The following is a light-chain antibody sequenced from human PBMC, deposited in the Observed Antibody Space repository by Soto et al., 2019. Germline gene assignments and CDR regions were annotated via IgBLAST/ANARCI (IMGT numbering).Light chain of an antibody. CDR2: GSS. CDR1: QSVYSTY. CDR3: QQYGSSPST. V-gene: IGKV3-20*01. J-gene: IGKJ1*01. Sequence: EIVLTQSPGTLSLSPGDTATLSCRASQSVYSTYLAWYQHKVGQAPRLLIYGSSTRATGIPDRFSGSGSETDFTLTIRRLEPEDFAVYYCQQYGSSPSTFGQGTKVEVK.